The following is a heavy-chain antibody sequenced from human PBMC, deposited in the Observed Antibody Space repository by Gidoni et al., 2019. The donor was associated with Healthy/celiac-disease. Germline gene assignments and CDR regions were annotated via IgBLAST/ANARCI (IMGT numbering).Heavy chain of an antibody. CDR3: ARFARGYSYGSYYYYYMDV. CDR2: INPSGST. D-gene: IGHD5-18*01. J-gene: IGHJ6*03. Sequence: QVQLQQWGAGLLKPSETLSLTCAVYGGSFGGYYWSWIRQPPGKGLGWIGEINPSGSTNYNPSLKSRVTISVDTSKNQFSLKLSSVTAADTAVYYCARFARGYSYGSYYYYYMDVWGKGTTVTVSS. CDR1: GGSFGGYY. V-gene: IGHV4-34*01.